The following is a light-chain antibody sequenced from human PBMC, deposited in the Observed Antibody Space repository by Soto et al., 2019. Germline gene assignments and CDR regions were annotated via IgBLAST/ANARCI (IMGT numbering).Light chain of an antibody. CDR2: AAS. V-gene: IGKV1-27*01. Sequence: DIQMTQSPSSLSASVGDRVTITCRASQGISSYLAGYQQKLGKVPKLLISAASTLQSGVPSRFSGSGSGTDFTLTISSLQPEDVATYYCQKYSSVITLGQGTRLEIK. CDR1: QGISSY. J-gene: IGKJ5*01. CDR3: QKYSSVIT.